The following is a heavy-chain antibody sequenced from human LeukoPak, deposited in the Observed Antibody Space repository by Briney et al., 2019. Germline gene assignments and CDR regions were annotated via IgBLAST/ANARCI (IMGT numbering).Heavy chain of an antibody. CDR2: IDIDGSST. V-gene: IGHV3-74*01. J-gene: IGHJ5*02. CDR1: GFTFSSYC. CDR3: ARDRPHNWFDP. Sequence: PGGSLRLSCAASGFTFSSYCMHWARQAPGKGLVWVSRIDIDGSSTTYADSVKGRFTISRDNAKNTLYLQMNNLRAEDTAVYYCARDRPHNWFDPWGQGTLVTVSS.